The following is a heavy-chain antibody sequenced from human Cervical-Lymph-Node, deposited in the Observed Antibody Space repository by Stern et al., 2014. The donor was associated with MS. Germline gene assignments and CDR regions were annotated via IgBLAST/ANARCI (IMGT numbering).Heavy chain of an antibody. D-gene: IGHD6-19*01. J-gene: IGHJ4*02. V-gene: IGHV1-69*01. Sequence: VQLVESGAELKKPGSSVQVSCTTSGGIFISSTITWVRQVPGQGLAWMADISPGLDSVDYAQEFQGRFTLTADDSTNTVYMELTSLQSGDTAMYYCARDGFDSGSALAFWGQGTLVTVSS. CDR2: ISPGLDSV. CDR3: ARDGFDSGSALAF. CDR1: GGIFISST.